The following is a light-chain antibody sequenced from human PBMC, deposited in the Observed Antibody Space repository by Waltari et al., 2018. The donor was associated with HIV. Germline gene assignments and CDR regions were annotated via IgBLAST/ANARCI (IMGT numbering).Light chain of an antibody. J-gene: IGLJ2*01. CDR1: ALPKHY. CDR2: KDS. Sequence: SSELTQPPSVSVSPGQTDRITCSGDALPKHYTYWYQQKPGNVPFLIISKDSYRPSGIPGRFSGSSSGTTATLTISGVVAGDEADYYCQSTDKTGILAVFGGGTKLTV. V-gene: IGLV3-25*03. CDR3: QSTDKTGILAV.